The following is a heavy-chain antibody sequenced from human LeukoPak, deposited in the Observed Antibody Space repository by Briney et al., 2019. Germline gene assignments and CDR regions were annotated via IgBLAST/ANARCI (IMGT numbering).Heavy chain of an antibody. J-gene: IGHJ4*02. V-gene: IGHV1-18*01. CDR1: GYTFTSYS. D-gene: IGHD2-2*02. CDR2: ISAYNGNT. CDR3: ARDSGYCSSTSCYRSDY. Sequence: ASVKVSCKASGYTFTSYSISWVRQAPGQGLEWMGWISAYNGNTNYAQKLQGRVTMTTDTSTSTAYMELRSLRSDDTAVYYCARDSGYCSSTSCYRSDYWGQGTLVTVSS.